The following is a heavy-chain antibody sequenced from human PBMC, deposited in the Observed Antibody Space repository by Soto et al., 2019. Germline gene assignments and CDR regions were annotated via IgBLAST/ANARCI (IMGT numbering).Heavy chain of an antibody. CDR3: ASHYYDDSTDYYYGMDV. CDR2: IYHSGSA. Sequence: ASETLSLTCAVSGASIDSTSWWTWVRQPPGKGLEWIGEIYHSGSANYNPSFKSRVTISVAKSKTQFSLKLTSVTAADTAVYYCASHYYDDSTDYYYGMDVWGQGTTVTVSS. J-gene: IGHJ6*02. D-gene: IGHD3-22*01. CDR1: GASIDSTSW. V-gene: IGHV4-4*02.